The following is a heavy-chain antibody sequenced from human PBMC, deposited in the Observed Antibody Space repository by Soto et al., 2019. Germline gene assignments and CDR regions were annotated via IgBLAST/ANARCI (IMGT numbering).Heavy chain of an antibody. J-gene: IGHJ4*02. D-gene: IGHD2-21*01. CDR3: ARDVCGTGHIYS. CDR1: GGSISSYY. Sequence: SETLSLTCTVSGGSISSYYWSWIRQPPGKGLEWIGYIYYSGSTNYNPSLKSRVTISVDTSKNQFSLKLSSVTAADTAVYYFARDVCGTGHIYSWCQRTLVTVSS. CDR2: IYYSGST. V-gene: IGHV4-59*01.